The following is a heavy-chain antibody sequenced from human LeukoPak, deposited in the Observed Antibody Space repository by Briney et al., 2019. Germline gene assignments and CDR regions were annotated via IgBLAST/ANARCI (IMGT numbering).Heavy chain of an antibody. CDR3: ARGRHDITMIVVVMTSVSYYLDV. D-gene: IGHD3-22*01. V-gene: IGHV4-34*01. Sequence: SETLSLTCAVYGGSFSGYHWTWIRQFPGKGLEWIGNINPSGSTYYNPSLKSRLTISVDTSKNQFSLKLKSVTAADTAVYYCARGRHDITMIVVVMTSVSYYLDVWGKGTTVTVS. J-gene: IGHJ6*03. CDR1: GGSFSGYH. CDR2: INPSGST.